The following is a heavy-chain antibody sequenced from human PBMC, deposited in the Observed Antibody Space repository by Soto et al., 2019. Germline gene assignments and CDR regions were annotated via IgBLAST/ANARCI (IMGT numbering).Heavy chain of an antibody. Sequence: QVQLVQSGAEVKKPGASVKVSCKASGYTFTSYYMHWVRQAPGQGLEWMGIINPSGGSTSYAQKFHGRVTMTRDTSTSTVYMELSSLRSEDTAVYYCARAGLWIHLDTAMAPLGDYWGQGTLVTVSS. D-gene: IGHD5-18*01. V-gene: IGHV1-46*01. J-gene: IGHJ4*02. CDR1: GYTFTSYY. CDR3: ARAGLWIHLDTAMAPLGDY. CDR2: INPSGGST.